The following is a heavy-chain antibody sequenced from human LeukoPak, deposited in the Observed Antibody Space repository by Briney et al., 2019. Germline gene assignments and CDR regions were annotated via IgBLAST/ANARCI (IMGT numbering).Heavy chain of an antibody. D-gene: IGHD1-26*01. J-gene: IGHJ4*02. CDR1: GGSISSSSYY. V-gene: IGHV4-39*07. Sequence: PSETLSLTCTVSGGSISSSSYYWGWIRQPPGKGLEWIGSIYYSGSTYYNPSLKSRVTISVDTSKNQFSLKLSSVTAADTAVYYCARHIRYSGSSPVDWGQGTLVTVSS. CDR3: ARHIRYSGSSPVD. CDR2: IYYSGST.